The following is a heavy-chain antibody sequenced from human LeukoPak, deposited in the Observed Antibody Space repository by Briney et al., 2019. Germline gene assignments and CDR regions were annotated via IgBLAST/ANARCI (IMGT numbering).Heavy chain of an antibody. V-gene: IGHV1-2*02. CDR2: INPNSGGT. CDR1: GYSFNSYY. CDR3: ARDSYSGYDSAGFDY. D-gene: IGHD5-12*01. J-gene: IGHJ4*02. Sequence: PEASVKVSCKTSGYSFNSYYMHWVRQAPGQGLEWMGWINPNSGGTNYAQKFQGRVTMTRDTSISTAYMELSRLRSDDTAVYYCARDSYSGYDSAGFDYWGQGTLVTVSS.